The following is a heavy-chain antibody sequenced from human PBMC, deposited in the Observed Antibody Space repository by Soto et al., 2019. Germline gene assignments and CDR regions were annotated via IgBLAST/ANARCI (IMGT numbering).Heavy chain of an antibody. D-gene: IGHD3-22*01. CDR3: ARRLDPYYYDSSGYEDAFDI. CDR2: IIPIFGTA. Sequence: SVKVSCKASGGTFSSYAISWVRQAPGQGLEWMGGIIPIFGTANYAQKFQGRVTITADESTSTAYMELSSLRSEDTAVYYCARRLDPYYYDSSGYEDAFDIWGRGTMVTVSS. CDR1: GGTFSSYA. V-gene: IGHV1-69*13. J-gene: IGHJ3*02.